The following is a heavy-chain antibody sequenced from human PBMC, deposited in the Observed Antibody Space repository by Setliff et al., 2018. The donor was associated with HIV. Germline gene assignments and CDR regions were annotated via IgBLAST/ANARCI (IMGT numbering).Heavy chain of an antibody. J-gene: IGHJ6*02. CDR1: GGSFSGYY. CDR2: INHSGST. Sequence: PSETLSLTCAVYGGSFSGYYWSWIRQPPGKGLEWIGEINHSGSTNYNPSLKSRVTISVDTSKNQFSLKLSPVTAADTAVYYCARVRHYYYGMDVWGQGTTVTVSS. CDR3: ARVRHYYYGMDV. V-gene: IGHV4-34*01.